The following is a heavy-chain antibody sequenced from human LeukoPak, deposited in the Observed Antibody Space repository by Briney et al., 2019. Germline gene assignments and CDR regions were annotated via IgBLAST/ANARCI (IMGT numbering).Heavy chain of an antibody. V-gene: IGHV4-59*01. Sequence: SETLSLTCTISGGSISSYYWSWIRQPPGKGLEWIGYIYYSGSTNYNPSLKSRVTISVDTSKNQFSLKLSSVTAADTAVYYCARRPSGSYGGEMNYYMDVWGKGTTVTVSS. CDR1: GGSISSYY. CDR2: IYYSGST. CDR3: ARRPSGSYGGEMNYYMDV. D-gene: IGHD1-26*01. J-gene: IGHJ6*03.